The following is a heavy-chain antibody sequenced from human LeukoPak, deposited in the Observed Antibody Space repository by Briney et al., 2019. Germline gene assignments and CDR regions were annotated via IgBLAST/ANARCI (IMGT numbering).Heavy chain of an antibody. V-gene: IGHV1-69*01. CDR2: FIPILGTA. CDR3: ARGLYCSSSTSCYDYGMDV. Sequence: SVKVSCKASGGTFRSYGLNWVRQAPGQGLEWMGGFIPILGTAKYAQKLQGRATITADESTSTGYMELSSLRYEDTAVYYCARGLYCSSSTSCYDYGMDVWGQGTTVTVSS. J-gene: IGHJ6*02. D-gene: IGHD2-2*01. CDR1: GGTFRSYG.